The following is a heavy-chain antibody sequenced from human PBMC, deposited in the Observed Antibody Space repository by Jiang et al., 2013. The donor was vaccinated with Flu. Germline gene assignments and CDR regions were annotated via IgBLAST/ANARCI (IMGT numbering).Heavy chain of an antibody. D-gene: IGHD3-9*01. V-gene: IGHV3-33*01. CDR2: IWYDGSNK. J-gene: IGHJ6*02. CDR3: ARDLMVDILTGYLYYYGMDV. Sequence: LLESGGGVVQPGRSLRLSCAASGFTFSSYGMHWVRQAPGKGLEWVAVIWYDGSNKYYADSVKGRFTISRDNSKNTLYLQMNSLRAEDTAVYYCARDLMVDILTGYLYYYGMDVWGQGTTVTVSS. CDR1: GFTFSSYG.